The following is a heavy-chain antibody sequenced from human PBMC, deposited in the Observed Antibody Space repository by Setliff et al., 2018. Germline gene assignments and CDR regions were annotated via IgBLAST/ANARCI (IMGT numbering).Heavy chain of an antibody. CDR3: ARERVGRYYYYHMDV. CDR1: GFTFSSYW. D-gene: IGHD1-26*01. CDR2: INSDGSST. J-gene: IGHJ6*03. V-gene: IGHV3-74*01. Sequence: GGSLRLSCAASGFTFSSYWMHWVRQAPGKGLVWVSRINSDGSSTSYADSVKGRFTISRDNAKTSLYLQMDSLRVEDTAVYFCARERVGRYYYYHMDVWGKGTTVTVSS.